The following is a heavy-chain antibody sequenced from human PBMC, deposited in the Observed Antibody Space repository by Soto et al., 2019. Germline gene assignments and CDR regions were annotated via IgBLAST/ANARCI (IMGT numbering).Heavy chain of an antibody. V-gene: IGHV3-23*01. J-gene: IGHJ6*02. CDR1: GFTFSSYA. CDR3: TKDSPRSLYYGDYGPYGMDV. CDR2: ISGSGGST. D-gene: IGHD4-17*01. Sequence: GGSLRLSCAASGFTFSSYAMSWVRQAPGKGLEWVSAISGSGGSTYYADSVKGRFTISRDNSKNTLYLQMNSLRAEDTAVYYCTKDSPRSLYYGDYGPYGMDVWGQGTTVTVSS.